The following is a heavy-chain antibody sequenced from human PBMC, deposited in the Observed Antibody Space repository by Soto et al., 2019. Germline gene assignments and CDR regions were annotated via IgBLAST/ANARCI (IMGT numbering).Heavy chain of an antibody. CDR1: GFLFTDYS. Sequence: GGSLRLSCSASGFLFTDYSMTWIRQSPGKGLEWVGRIRIKANSYATAYAASVKGRFTISRDDSKNTAYLQMNSLKTEDTAVYYCTRLCDTFDYWGQGTVVTVFS. CDR3: TRLCDTFDY. J-gene: IGHJ4*02. D-gene: IGHD2-21*01. V-gene: IGHV3-73*01. CDR2: IRIKANSYAT.